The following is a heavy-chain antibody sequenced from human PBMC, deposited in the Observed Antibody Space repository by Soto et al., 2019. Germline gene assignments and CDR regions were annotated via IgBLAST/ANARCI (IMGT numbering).Heavy chain of an antibody. D-gene: IGHD1-7*01. CDR2: IDYSGST. CDR1: GGSISNYY. Sequence: XXTLSLPYTVSGGSISNYYWSWIRQPPGKGLEWIAYIDYSGSTNYNPSLKSRLTISLDTSKNQFSLQLNSVTAADTAVYYCARGPELNFDYWGHGILVTVPS. J-gene: IGHJ4*01. V-gene: IGHV4-59*01. CDR3: ARGPELNFDY.